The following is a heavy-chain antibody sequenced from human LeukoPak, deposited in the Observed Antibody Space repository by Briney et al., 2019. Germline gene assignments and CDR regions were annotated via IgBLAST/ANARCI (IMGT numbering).Heavy chain of an antibody. CDR3: AKEEDYMDA. Sequence: AGGSLRLSCAASGFTFSSYAMSWVRQAPGRGLEWVSAISGSGGSTYYADSVKGRFTIFRDNSKNTLYLQMNSLRAEEMGVYYCAKEEDYMDALGKGTTVTVSS. J-gene: IGHJ6*03. CDR2: ISGSGGST. V-gene: IGHV3-23*01. CDR1: GFTFSSYA.